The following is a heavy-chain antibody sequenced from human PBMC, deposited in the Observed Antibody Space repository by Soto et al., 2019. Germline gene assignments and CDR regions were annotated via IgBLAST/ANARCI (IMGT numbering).Heavy chain of an antibody. CDR2: ISAGNGDT. J-gene: IGHJ5*02. D-gene: IGHD2-15*01. CDR1: GYTFTSFG. Sequence: QVQLVQSGAEVKKPGASVKVSCKASGYTFTSFGMHWVRQAPGQRLEWMGWISAGNGDTKYSQKFQGRVTITRDTSASTAYMELSSLRSEDTAVYYCAAQCSGGSCYSGANWFDPRGQGTLVTVSS. V-gene: IGHV1-3*01. CDR3: AAQCSGGSCYSGANWFDP.